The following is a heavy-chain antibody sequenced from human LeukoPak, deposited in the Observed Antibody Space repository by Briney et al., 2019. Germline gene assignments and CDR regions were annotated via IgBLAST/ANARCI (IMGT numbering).Heavy chain of an antibody. V-gene: IGHV3-30*18. CDR1: GFTFSGHG. CDR3: ANSGRGWYFDI. Sequence: TGGSLRLSCAASGFTFSGHGMHWVRQAPGKGLEWVAVIQYDGRNEFYADSVRGRFSISRDNSENTVFLQMNNLRDEDTAAYYCANSGRGWYFDIWGQGTLVTVSS. D-gene: IGHD6-19*01. CDR2: IQYDGRNE. J-gene: IGHJ4*02.